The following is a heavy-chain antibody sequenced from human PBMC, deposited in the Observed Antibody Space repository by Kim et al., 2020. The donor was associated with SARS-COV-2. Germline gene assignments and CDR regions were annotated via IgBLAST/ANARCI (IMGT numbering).Heavy chain of an antibody. D-gene: IGHD3-10*01. J-gene: IGHJ6*02. Sequence: GGSLRLSCAASGFTFSDYYMSWIRQAPGKGLEWVSYISSSSSYTNYADSVKGRFTISRDNAKNSLYLQMNSLRAEDTAVYYCARDLRLWFGELLTPYYYYGMDVWGQGTTVTVSS. CDR1: GFTFSDYY. CDR2: ISSSSSYT. CDR3: ARDLRLWFGELLTPYYYYGMDV. V-gene: IGHV3-11*05.